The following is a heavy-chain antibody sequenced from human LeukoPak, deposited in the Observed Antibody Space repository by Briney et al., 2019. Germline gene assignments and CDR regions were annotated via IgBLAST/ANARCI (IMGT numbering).Heavy chain of an antibody. D-gene: IGHD2-15*01. CDR3: AAGWVCSGGSCYFYFDY. J-gene: IGHJ4*02. V-gene: IGHV1-58*02. CDR2: IVVGSGNT. CDR1: GFTFTSSA. Sequence: SVKVSCKASGFTFTSSAMQWVRQARGQRLEWIGWIVVGSGNTNYAQKFQERVTITRDMSTSTAYMELSSLRSEDTAVYYCAAGWVCSGGSCYFYFDYWGQGTLVTLSS.